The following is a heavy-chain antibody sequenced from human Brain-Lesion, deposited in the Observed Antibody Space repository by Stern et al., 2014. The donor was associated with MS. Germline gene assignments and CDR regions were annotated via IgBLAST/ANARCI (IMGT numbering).Heavy chain of an antibody. CDR2: VSYDGSNK. D-gene: IGHD2/OR15-2a*01. CDR1: GFTFGSCA. Sequence: VQLLESGGGVVQPGRPLRLSCVASGFTFGSCAMHWVRQAPGEGLEWVAGVSYDGSNKYYADSVKGRFTISRDNSQNTLYMQMSSLRPEDTAVYYCAKDRQYLTYFFDHWGQGSLVTVSS. CDR3: AKDRQYLTYFFDH. J-gene: IGHJ5*02. V-gene: IGHV3-30*18.